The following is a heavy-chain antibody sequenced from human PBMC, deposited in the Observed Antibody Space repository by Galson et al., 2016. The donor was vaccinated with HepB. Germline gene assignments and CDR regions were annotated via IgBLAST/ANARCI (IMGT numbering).Heavy chain of an antibody. D-gene: IGHD6-19*01. Sequence: SETLSLTCAVYGGSFSDYNWNWIRQPPGKGLEWIGEINHSGSTNYNPSLKSRVTISVDTSKKQVSLKVTSVTAADTAAYYCARGRSSGWFQWGQGTLVTVSS. CDR2: INHSGST. CDR1: GGSFSDYN. J-gene: IGHJ4*02. V-gene: IGHV4-34*01. CDR3: ARGRSSGWFQ.